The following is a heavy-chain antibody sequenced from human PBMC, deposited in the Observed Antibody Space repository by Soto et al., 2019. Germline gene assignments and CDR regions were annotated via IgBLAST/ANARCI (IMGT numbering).Heavy chain of an antibody. CDR1: GFTFSSYA. J-gene: IGHJ6*02. D-gene: IGHD6-13*01. CDR3: AKYETLIAAASYGMDV. V-gene: IGHV3-23*01. CDR2: ISGSGGST. Sequence: EVQLLESGGGLVQPGGSLRLSCAASGFTFSSYAMSWVRQAPGKGLEWVSAISGSGGSTYYADSVKGRFTISRDNSKNPLYLQMNSLRAEDTAVYYCAKYETLIAAASYGMDVWGQGTTVTVSS.